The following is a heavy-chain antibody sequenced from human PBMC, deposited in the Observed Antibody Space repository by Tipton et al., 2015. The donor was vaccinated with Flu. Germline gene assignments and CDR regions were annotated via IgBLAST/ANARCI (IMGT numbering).Heavy chain of an antibody. V-gene: IGHV4-61*02. Sequence: TLSLTCTVSGGSISSGSYYWSWIRQPAGKGLEWIGRIYTTGSTNYNPSLKSRVTISAGTSKNKFSLELRSVTAADTAVYYCARIYYYGSGDYYLDSWGQGTLVTVSS. CDR3: ARIYYYGSGDYYLDS. J-gene: IGHJ4*02. D-gene: IGHD3-10*01. CDR1: GGSISSGSYY. CDR2: IYTTGST.